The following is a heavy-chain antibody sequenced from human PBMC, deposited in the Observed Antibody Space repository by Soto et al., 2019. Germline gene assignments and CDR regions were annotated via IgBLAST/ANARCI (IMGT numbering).Heavy chain of an antibody. CDR2: ISYDGRDE. D-gene: IGHD5-12*01. V-gene: IGHV3-30*04. J-gene: IGHJ4*02. Sequence: QVQLVESGGGVVQPGRSLRLSCTASGFTFSNYAIHWVRQAPGKGLEWVALISYDGRDEYYADSVKGRFTISRDNSKNTLYLQMNSLRAEDTGMFYCAIDSRTDGYKYDYFDYWGQGTLVTVSS. CDR3: AIDSRTDGYKYDYFDY. CDR1: GFTFSNYA.